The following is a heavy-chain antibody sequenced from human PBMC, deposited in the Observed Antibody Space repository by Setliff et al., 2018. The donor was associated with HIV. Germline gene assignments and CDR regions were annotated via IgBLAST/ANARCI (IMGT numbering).Heavy chain of an antibody. Sequence: ASVKVSCKASGYTFTTYSIHWVRQAPGRSLEWMGWINVGKGDTKYSQELQGRITLTTDTSANTAYMELSSLRSDDTAVYFCARGALLAVFDFDHWGHGTLVTSP. CDR2: INVGKGDT. J-gene: IGHJ4*01. CDR3: ARGALLAVFDFDH. CDR1: GYTFTTYS. D-gene: IGHD3-10*01. V-gene: IGHV1-3*01.